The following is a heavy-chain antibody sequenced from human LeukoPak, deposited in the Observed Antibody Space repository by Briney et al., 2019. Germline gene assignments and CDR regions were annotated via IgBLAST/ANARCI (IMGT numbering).Heavy chain of an antibody. V-gene: IGHV1-2*06. J-gene: IGHJ6*03. CDR2: INPNNGGT. CDR3: VRGVGYYYYYMDV. Sequence: ASVKVSRTASVYTFTAYSIYWVRQAPGQGLEGMGLINPNNGGTKYAQKLQGRVTMTRDTSITTAYMELSRRRSDDTAVYYGVRGVGYYYYYMDVWGRGTTVTISS. CDR1: VYTFTAYS.